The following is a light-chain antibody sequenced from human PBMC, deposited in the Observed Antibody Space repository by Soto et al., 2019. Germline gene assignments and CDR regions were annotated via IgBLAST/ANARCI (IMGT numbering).Light chain of an antibody. CDR2: GAS. Sequence: EIVMTQSPATLSVSPGERATLSCRASQSISSNLAWYQQKPGQAPRLLIYGASTRATGIPARFSGSGSGTEFSLTIRSLQSEDFVVYYCQQFDYWPRTFGQGTKVEIK. J-gene: IGKJ1*01. CDR3: QQFDYWPRT. V-gene: IGKV3-15*01. CDR1: QSISSN.